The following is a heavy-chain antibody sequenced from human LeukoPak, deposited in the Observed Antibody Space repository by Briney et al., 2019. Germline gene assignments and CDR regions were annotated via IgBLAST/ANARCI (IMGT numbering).Heavy chain of an antibody. J-gene: IGHJ4*02. CDR2: INPNSGGT. V-gene: IGHV1-2*02. CDR1: GYTFTGYY. Sequence: ASVKVSCKASGYTFTGYYMHWVRQAPGQGLEWMGWINPNSGGTNYAQKFQGRVTMTRDTSISTAYMELSRLRSDDTAVYYCARDPTIFGVLYYFDCWGQGTLVTVSS. CDR3: ARDPTIFGVLYYFDC. D-gene: IGHD3-3*01.